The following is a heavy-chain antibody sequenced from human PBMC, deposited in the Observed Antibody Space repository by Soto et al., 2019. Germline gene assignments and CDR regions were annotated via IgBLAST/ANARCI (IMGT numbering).Heavy chain of an antibody. Sequence: SETMSLSCAVSGDSISSWGYSWSWIQQPPGKGLEWTGYIYHSGSTYYNPSLKSRVTISVDRSKNQFSLKLSSVTAADTAVYYCARRTTVTTTFDYWGQGTLVTVSS. D-gene: IGHD4-17*01. CDR2: IYHSGST. J-gene: IGHJ4*02. CDR3: ARRTTVTTTFDY. V-gene: IGHV4-30-2*01. CDR1: GDSISSWGYS.